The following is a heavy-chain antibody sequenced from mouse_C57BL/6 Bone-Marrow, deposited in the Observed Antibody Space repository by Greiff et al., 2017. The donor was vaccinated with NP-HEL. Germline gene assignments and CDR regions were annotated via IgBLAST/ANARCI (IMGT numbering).Heavy chain of an antibody. V-gene: IGHV1-63*01. CDR3: ARSRDGLYYAMDY. D-gene: IGHD2-3*01. CDR1: GYTFTNYW. J-gene: IGHJ4*01. Sequence: VKLMESGAELVRPGTSVKMSCKASGYTFTNYWIGWAKQRPGHGLEWIGDIYPGGGYTNYNEKFKGKATLTADKSSSTAYMQFSSLTSEDSAIYYCARSRDGLYYAMDYWGQGTSVTVSS. CDR2: IYPGGGYT.